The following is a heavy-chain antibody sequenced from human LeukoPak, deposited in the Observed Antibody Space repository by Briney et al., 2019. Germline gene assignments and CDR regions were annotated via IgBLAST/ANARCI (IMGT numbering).Heavy chain of an antibody. CDR2: ICAYNDNT. V-gene: IGHV1-18*01. CDR1: GYTFTSYG. J-gene: IGHJ3*02. CDR3: ARQNLRDSDAFDI. D-gene: IGHD2/OR15-2a*01. Sequence: ASVKVSCKASGYTFTSYGINWVRQAPGQGLEWMRWICAYNDNTNYAQKLQDRITMTTDTSTSTAYMELRSLRSDDTAVYYCARQNLRDSDAFDIWGQGTMVTVSS.